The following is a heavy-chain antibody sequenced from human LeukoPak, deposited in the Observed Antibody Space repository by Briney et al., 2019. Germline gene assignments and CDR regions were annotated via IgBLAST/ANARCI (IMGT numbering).Heavy chain of an antibody. CDR2: ISTDNGDT. CDR1: GYTFTTYG. V-gene: IGHV1-18*01. Sequence: GASVKVSCKSSGYTFTTYGITWVRLAPGQGLEWMGWISTDNGDTNYAQKLQGRVTMTTDTSTSTAYMELRSLRSDDTAVYYCARERYSSGWQWGRDYWGQGTLVTVSS. J-gene: IGHJ4*02. CDR3: ARERYSSGWQWGRDY. D-gene: IGHD6-19*01.